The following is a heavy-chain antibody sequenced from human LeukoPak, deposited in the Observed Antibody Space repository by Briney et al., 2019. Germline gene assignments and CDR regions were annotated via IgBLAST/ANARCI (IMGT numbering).Heavy chain of an antibody. D-gene: IGHD1-1*01. CDR1: GGTFSSYT. V-gene: IGHV1-69*04. J-gene: IGHJ4*02. Sequence: SVKVSCKASGGTFSSYTISWVRQAPGQGLEWMGRIIPILGIANYAQKFQGRVTITAGKSTSTAYMELSSLRSEDTAVYYCARDFGWPNELDYWGQGTLVTVSS. CDR3: ARDFGWPNELDY. CDR2: IIPILGIA.